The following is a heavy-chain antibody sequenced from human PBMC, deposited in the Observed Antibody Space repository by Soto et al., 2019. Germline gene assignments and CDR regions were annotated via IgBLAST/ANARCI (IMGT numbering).Heavy chain of an antibody. CDR1: GGSISSGDYY. D-gene: IGHD6-13*01. Sequence: SETLSLTCTVSGGSISSGDYYWSWIRQPPGKGLEWIGYIYYSGSTYYNPSLKSRVTISVDTSKNQFSLKLSSVTAADTAVYYCARVSQQLALYFDYWGQGTLVTVSS. CDR2: IYYSGST. J-gene: IGHJ4*02. CDR3: ARVSQQLALYFDY. V-gene: IGHV4-30-4*01.